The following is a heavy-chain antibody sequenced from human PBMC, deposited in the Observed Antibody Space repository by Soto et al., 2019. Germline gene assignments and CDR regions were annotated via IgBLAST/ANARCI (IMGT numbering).Heavy chain of an antibody. Sequence: QITLKASGPTLVTPTQTLTMTCAFSGFSLSTSGVGVGWIRQPPGKALEWLAVIYWDDSKHYRPSLRSRLTITKDTSKNQVVLTMTNMDPMDTVTYYCAHKGPEDWPLDYWVQGTLVTVSS. CDR1: GFSLSTSGVG. J-gene: IGHJ4*02. CDR2: IYWDDSK. V-gene: IGHV2-5*02. CDR3: AHKGPEDWPLDY. D-gene: IGHD3-9*01.